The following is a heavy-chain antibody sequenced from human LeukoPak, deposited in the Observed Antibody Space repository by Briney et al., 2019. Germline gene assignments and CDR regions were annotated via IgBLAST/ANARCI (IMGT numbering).Heavy chain of an antibody. Sequence: ASVKVSCKASGYTFTTHGVSWVRQVPGQGLGWMGWISTRSGDSNYAQKLQGRVTMTTDTSTSTAYMELRSLRSDDTAVYYCARGAPGAPLYDYWGQGTLVTVSS. CDR3: ARGAPGAPLYDY. J-gene: IGHJ4*02. V-gene: IGHV1-18*01. CDR1: GYTFTTHG. CDR2: ISTRSGDS. D-gene: IGHD3-10*01.